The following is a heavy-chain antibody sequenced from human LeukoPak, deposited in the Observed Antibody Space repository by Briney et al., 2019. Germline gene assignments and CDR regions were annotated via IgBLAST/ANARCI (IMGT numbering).Heavy chain of an antibody. CDR2: INPNGHVN. Sequence: PGGSLRLSCAASGLTVTNAWMNWARQAPGKGLEWVATINPNGHVNYYVDSVKGRFTISRDNAKNSLFLQMSNLRAEDTAVYFCARGGGLDVWGQGATVTVSS. V-gene: IGHV3-7*03. CDR1: GLTVTNAW. CDR3: ARGGGLDV. J-gene: IGHJ6*02. D-gene: IGHD3-16*01.